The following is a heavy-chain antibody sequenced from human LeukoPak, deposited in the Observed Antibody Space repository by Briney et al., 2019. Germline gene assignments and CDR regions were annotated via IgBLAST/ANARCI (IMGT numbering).Heavy chain of an antibody. Sequence: GGSPRLSCAASGFTFSSYWMSWVRQAPGKGLEWVANIKQDGSEKYYVDSVKGRFTISRDNAENSLYLQMNSLRAEDTAVYYCARERRGVYSSSSGYYYYGMDVWGQGTTVTVSS. CDR3: ARERRGVYSSSSGYYYYGMDV. D-gene: IGHD6-6*01. J-gene: IGHJ6*02. V-gene: IGHV3-7*05. CDR1: GFTFSSYW. CDR2: IKQDGSEK.